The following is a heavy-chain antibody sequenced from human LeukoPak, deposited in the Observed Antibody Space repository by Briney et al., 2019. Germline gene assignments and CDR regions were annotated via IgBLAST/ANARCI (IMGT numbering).Heavy chain of an antibody. CDR1: GDSVSSNTAA. V-gene: IGHV6-1*01. CDR3: ARGSRFDP. CDR2: TSYRSKWYN. Sequence: SQTLSLTCAISGDSVSSNTAAWNWIRHSPSRGLEWLGRTSYRSKWYNDYAVSVKSRITINADTSKNQFSLQLNSVTPEDTAVYYCARGSRFDPWGQGILVTVSS. J-gene: IGHJ5*02. D-gene: IGHD1-26*01.